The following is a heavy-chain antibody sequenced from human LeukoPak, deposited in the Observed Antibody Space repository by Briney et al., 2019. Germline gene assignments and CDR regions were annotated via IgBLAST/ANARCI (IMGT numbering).Heavy chain of an antibody. CDR1: GYTFTSYA. CDR3: ARDGYCSGGSCYDWFDP. Sequence: ASVKFSCKASGYTFTSYAMNWVRQAPGQGLEWVGGIIPIFGTANYAQKFQGRVTITADESTSTAYMELSSLRSEDTAVYYCARDGYCSGGSCYDWFDPWGQGTLVTVSS. J-gene: IGHJ5*02. CDR2: IIPIFGTA. V-gene: IGHV1-69*13. D-gene: IGHD2-15*01.